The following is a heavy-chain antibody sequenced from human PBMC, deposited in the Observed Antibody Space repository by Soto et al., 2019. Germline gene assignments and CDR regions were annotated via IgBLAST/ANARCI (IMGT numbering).Heavy chain of an antibody. CDR1: GGSTSSDNY. CDR2: IYYSGNT. V-gene: IGHV4-30-4*01. D-gene: IGHD3-16*01. Sequence: AAETLSLTCTVSGGSTSSDNYWSWIRQPPGKGLEWIGHIYYSGNTDYNPSLKSRLAISIDTSKNQFSLKLSSVTAADTAVYFCAREGGESSDGLYFFDSWGQGALVTVSS. CDR3: AREGGESSDGLYFFDS. J-gene: IGHJ4*02.